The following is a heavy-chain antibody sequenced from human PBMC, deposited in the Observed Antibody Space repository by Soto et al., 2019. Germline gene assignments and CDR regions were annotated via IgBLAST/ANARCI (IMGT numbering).Heavy chain of an antibody. CDR1: GFTFSNYG. CDR3: ARDRMYYDSSGYYDY. Sequence: QVQLVESGGGVVQPGRSLRLSCAASGFTFSNYGMHWVRQAPGKGLEWVAVIWYDGSNKYYADSVKGRFTISSNNSKNTLYLQMNSLRAEDTAVYYCARDRMYYDSSGYYDYWGQGTLVTVSS. CDR2: IWYDGSNK. V-gene: IGHV3-33*01. D-gene: IGHD3-22*01. J-gene: IGHJ4*02.